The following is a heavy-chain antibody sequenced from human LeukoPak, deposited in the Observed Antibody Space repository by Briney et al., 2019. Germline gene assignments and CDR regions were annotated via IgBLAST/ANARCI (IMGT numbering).Heavy chain of an antibody. J-gene: IGHJ4*02. CDR3: AKSRSGWYLLDY. CDR2: TWYDGSNK. CDR1: GFTFTNYG. D-gene: IGHD6-19*01. Sequence: GGSLRLSCAASGFTFTNYGMHWVRQAPGKGLEWVAVTWYDGSNKYYADSVKGRFTISRDNSKNTLYLQMNSLRAGDTAVYFCAKSRSGWYLLDYWGQGTLVPVSS. V-gene: IGHV3-33*06.